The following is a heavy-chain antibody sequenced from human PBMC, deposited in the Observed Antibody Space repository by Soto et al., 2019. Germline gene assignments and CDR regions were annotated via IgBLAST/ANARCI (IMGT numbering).Heavy chain of an antibody. J-gene: IGHJ4*02. CDR2: ISWNSGSI. D-gene: IGHD3-22*01. Sequence: GGSLRLSCAASGFTFDDYAMHWVRQAPGKGLEWVSGISWNSGSIGYADSVKGRFTISRDNAKNSLYLQMNSLRAEDTALYYCAKEYYYDSSGYSISYFDYWGQGTLVTVSS. CDR1: GFTFDDYA. CDR3: AKEYYYDSSGYSISYFDY. V-gene: IGHV3-9*01.